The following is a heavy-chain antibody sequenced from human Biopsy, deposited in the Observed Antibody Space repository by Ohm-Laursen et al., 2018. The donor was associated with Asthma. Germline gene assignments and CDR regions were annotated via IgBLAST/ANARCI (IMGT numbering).Heavy chain of an antibody. D-gene: IGHD3-22*01. CDR1: GFTVSRDH. Sequence: SLRLSCAASGFTVSRDHMFWVRQAPGKGLEWVSVIYSGGTSHTADSVRGRFTIFSDFSKNKLHLQMHSLRVEDTAVYYCARGDSSGSSHYYFDYWGQGTLVTVSS. CDR3: ARGDSSGSSHYYFDY. CDR2: IYSGGTS. J-gene: IGHJ4*02. V-gene: IGHV3-53*01.